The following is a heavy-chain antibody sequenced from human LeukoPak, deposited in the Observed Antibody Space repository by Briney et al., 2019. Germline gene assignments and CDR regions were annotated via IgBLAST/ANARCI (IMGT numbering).Heavy chain of an antibody. J-gene: IGHJ4*02. D-gene: IGHD3-3*01. Sequence: PGGSLRLSCAASGFTFSSYAMSWVRQAPGKGLEWVSAISGSGGSTYYADSVKGRFTIPRDNSKNTLYLQMNSLRAEDTAVYYCATSSSFWSGYYPPYYFDYWGQGTLVTVSS. CDR1: GFTFSSYA. CDR3: ATSSSFWSGYYPPYYFDY. CDR2: ISGSGGST. V-gene: IGHV3-23*01.